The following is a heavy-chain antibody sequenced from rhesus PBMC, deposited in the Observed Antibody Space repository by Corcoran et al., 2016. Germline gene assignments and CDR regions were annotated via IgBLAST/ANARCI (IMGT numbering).Heavy chain of an antibody. CDR3: TTGIH. CDR2: IKSKADGETA. J-gene: IGHJ4*01. Sequence: DVQLVELWAGLVQPGGSLRLSCGALGFTFSNSWMSWVRQAPGKGLEWVARIKSKADGETADYAASVKGRFTISRDDSKNTLYLQMNSLRTEDTAVYYCTTGIHWGQGVLVIVSS. V-gene: IGHV3-30*02. CDR1: GFTFSNSW. D-gene: IGHD5-12*01.